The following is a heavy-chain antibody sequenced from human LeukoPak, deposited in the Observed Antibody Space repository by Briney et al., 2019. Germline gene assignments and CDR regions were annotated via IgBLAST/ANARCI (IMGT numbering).Heavy chain of an antibody. Sequence: GGSLRLSCAASGFTFSNYEMNWVRQAPGKGLEWVSYISSSGSTIYYADSVKGRFTISRDNAKKSLYLQMNSLRAEDTAVYYCAAYSGSYPEYFQYWGQGILVTVSS. D-gene: IGHD1-26*01. CDR3: AAYSGSYPEYFQY. V-gene: IGHV3-48*03. CDR1: GFTFSNYE. CDR2: ISSSGSTI. J-gene: IGHJ1*01.